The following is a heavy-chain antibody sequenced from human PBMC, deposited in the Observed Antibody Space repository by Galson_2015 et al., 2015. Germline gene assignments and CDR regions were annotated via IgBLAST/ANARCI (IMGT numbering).Heavy chain of an antibody. CDR3: SRQAGDGDYGDF. CDR1: GYSFPNYW. V-gene: IGHV5-51*01. Sequence: SGAEVKKPGESLKISCTASGYSFPNYWIAWVRQMPGKGLEYMGRIYPGDSDTRYSPSFQGQVTISADKSIRTAYLQWSSLEASDTAIYYCSRQAGDGDYGDFWGQGTLVTVSS. J-gene: IGHJ4*02. D-gene: IGHD4-17*01. CDR2: IYPGDSDT.